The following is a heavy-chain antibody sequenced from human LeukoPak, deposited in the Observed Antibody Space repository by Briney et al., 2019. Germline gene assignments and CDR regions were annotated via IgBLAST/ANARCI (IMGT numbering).Heavy chain of an antibody. CDR1: GYTFTSYG. D-gene: IGHD2-2*01. J-gene: IGHJ4*02. CDR3: ARVRYCSSTSCYFFDY. Sequence: ASVKVSCKASGYTFTSYGISWVRQAPGQGLEWMGWISAYNGNTNYAQKLQGRVTMTTDTSTSTAYMELRSLRSDDTAVYYCARVRYCSSTSCYFFDYWRQGTLVTVSS. V-gene: IGHV1-18*01. CDR2: ISAYNGNT.